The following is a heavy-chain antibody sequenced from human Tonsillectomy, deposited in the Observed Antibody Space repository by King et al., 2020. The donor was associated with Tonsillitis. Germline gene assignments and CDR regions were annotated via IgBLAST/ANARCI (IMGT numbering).Heavy chain of an antibody. CDR2: ISSSSSYI. J-gene: IGHJ2*01. Sequence: QLVQSGGGLVKPGGSLRLSCAASGFTFSSYSMNWVRQAPGKGLEWVSSISSSSSYIYYADSVKGRFTISRDNAKNSLYLQMNSLRAEDTAEYYCARVARGDPGWYFDLWGRGTLVTVSS. D-gene: IGHD2-21*01. CDR1: GFTFSSYS. CDR3: ARVARGDPGWYFDL. V-gene: IGHV3-21*01.